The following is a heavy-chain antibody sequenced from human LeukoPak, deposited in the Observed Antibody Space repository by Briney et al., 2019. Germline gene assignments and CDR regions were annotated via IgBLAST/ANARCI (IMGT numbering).Heavy chain of an antibody. CDR3: ARVKYVNGGGSFDY. D-gene: IGHD2-8*01. Sequence: SETLSLTCTVSGYSISTGYYWGWIRQPPGKELEWIGRIYHSGNTYYSPSLKSRVTISVDTSKNQFSLKLSSVTAADTAMYHCARVKYVNGGGSFDYWGQGTLVTVSS. CDR1: GYSISTGYY. J-gene: IGHJ4*02. CDR2: IYHSGNT. V-gene: IGHV4-38-2*02.